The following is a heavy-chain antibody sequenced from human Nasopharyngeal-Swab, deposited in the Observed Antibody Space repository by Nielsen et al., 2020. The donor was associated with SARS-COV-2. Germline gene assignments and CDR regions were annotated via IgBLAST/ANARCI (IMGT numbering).Heavy chain of an antibody. J-gene: IGHJ3*02. Sequence: WIRQPPGKGLEWIGYIYCSGSTSYNPSLKSRVTISVDTSKNQFSLKVRSVTAADTAVYYCARGSDYRAFDIWGQGTMVTVSS. CDR3: ARGSDYRAFDI. D-gene: IGHD1-26*01. CDR2: IYCSGST. V-gene: IGHV4-59*01.